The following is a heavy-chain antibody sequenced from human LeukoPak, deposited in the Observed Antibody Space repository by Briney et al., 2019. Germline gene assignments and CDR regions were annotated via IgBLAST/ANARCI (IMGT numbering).Heavy chain of an antibody. CDR1: GGSISSYY. CDR3: ARGTKLGILGY. V-gene: IGHV4-59*01. J-gene: IGHJ4*02. Sequence: SETLSLTCTVSGGSISSYYWSWIRQPPGKGLEWIGYIYYSGSTNYNPSLKSRVTISVDTSENQFSLKLSSVTAADTAVYYCARGTKLGILGYWGQGTLVTVSS. D-gene: IGHD7-27*01. CDR2: IYYSGST.